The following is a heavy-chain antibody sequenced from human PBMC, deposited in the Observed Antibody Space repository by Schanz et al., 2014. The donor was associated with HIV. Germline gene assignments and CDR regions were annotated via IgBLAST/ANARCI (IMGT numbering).Heavy chain of an antibody. D-gene: IGHD3-10*01. CDR1: GGSFSGYS. CDR3: ARSYGSGNLFDY. J-gene: IGHJ4*02. Sequence: QVQLQQWGAGLLKPSQTLSLTCAVYGGSFSGYSWTWIRQPPGKGLEWIGEINQSGSTNYSPSLKSRVTISLDTSKNQFSLKLSSVTAADTAVYYCARSYGSGNLFDYWGQGTLVTVSS. V-gene: IGHV4-34*01. CDR2: INQSGST.